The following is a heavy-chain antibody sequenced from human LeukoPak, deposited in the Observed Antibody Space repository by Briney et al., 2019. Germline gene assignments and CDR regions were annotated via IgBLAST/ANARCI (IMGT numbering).Heavy chain of an antibody. V-gene: IGHV1-2*02. CDR1: GYTFTGYY. CDR3: ARGLRGNYYYYMDV. J-gene: IGHJ6*03. D-gene: IGHD3-16*01. Sequence: ASVKVSCKASGYTFTGYYMHWVRQPPGQGLEWMGWINPNSGGTNYAQKFQGRVTMTRDTSISTAYMELSRLRSDDTAVYYCARGLRGNYYYYMDVWGKGTTVTVSS. CDR2: INPNSGGT.